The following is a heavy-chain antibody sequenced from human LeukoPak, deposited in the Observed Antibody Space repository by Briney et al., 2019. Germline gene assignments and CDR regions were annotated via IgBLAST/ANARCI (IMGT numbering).Heavy chain of an antibody. V-gene: IGHV3-7*01. CDR3: AREFGMDV. Sequence: GGSLRLSCAASGFTFSKAWMTWVRQAPGKGLEWVANIKQDGSEKYYVDSVKGRFTISRDNAKNSLYLQMNSLRAEDTAVYYCAREFGMDVWGQGTTVTVSS. CDR1: GFTFSKAW. J-gene: IGHJ6*02. CDR2: IKQDGSEK.